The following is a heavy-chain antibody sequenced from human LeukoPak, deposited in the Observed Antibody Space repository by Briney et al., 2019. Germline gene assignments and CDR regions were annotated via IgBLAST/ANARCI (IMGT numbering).Heavy chain of an antibody. CDR2: ISLSGQT. J-gene: IGHJ4*02. V-gene: IGHV4-4*02. D-gene: IGHD1-26*01. CDR3: SRESGAFCPFGY. Sequence: GSLRLSCAASGFTFSNYAMNWVRQPPGQGLEWIGEISLSGQTNFNPSLNGRVTMSLDESRNQLSLTLTSVTAADTAIYYCSRESGAFCPFGYWGQGTLLIVPP. CDR1: GFTFSNYAM.